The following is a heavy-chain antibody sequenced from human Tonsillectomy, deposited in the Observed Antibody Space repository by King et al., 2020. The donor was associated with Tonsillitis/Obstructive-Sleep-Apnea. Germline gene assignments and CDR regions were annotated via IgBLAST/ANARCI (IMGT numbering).Heavy chain of an antibody. CDR1: GFNFRTYG. J-gene: IGHJ4*02. Sequence: VQLVESGGGVVQPGRSLRLSCTASGFNFRTYGMHWVRQAPGKGLEWVAVIWYDGSNKYYADSVKGRFTISRDNSRNTLYLQMNSLRAEDTAVYFCARGSKVVLTATAYHFDYWGQGTLVTVSS. CDR2: IWYDGSNK. CDR3: ARGSKVVLTATAYHFDY. D-gene: IGHD2-21*02. V-gene: IGHV3-33*01.